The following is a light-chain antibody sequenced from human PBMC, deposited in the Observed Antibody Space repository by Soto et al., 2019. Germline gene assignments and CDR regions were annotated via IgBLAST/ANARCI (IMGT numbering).Light chain of an antibody. CDR3: CSYTSSSTLYV. V-gene: IGLV2-18*02. J-gene: IGLJ1*01. Sequence: QSALTQPPSVSGSPGQSVTISCTGTSTDFVSYNRVAWYQQPPGTAPKLMIYEVSKRPSGVPDRFSGSKSGNTASLTISGLQAEDEADYYCCSYTSSSTLYVFGTGTKVTVL. CDR2: EVS. CDR1: STDFVSYNR.